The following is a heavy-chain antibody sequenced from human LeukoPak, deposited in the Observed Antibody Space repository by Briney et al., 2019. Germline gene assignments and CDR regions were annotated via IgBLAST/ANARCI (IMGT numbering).Heavy chain of an antibody. Sequence: PSETLSVTCAVYGGSFSGYYWSWIRQPPGKGLEWIGEINHSGSTNYSPSLKSRVTISVDTSKNQFSLKLSSVTAADTAVYYCAKHALYSGYYNLDAFDIWGQGTMVTVSS. CDR2: INHSGST. CDR1: GGSFSGYY. CDR3: AKHALYSGYYNLDAFDI. V-gene: IGHV4-34*01. J-gene: IGHJ3*02. D-gene: IGHD3-22*01.